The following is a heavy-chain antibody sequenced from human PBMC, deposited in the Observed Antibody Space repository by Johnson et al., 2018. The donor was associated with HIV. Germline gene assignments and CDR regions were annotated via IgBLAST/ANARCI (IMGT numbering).Heavy chain of an antibody. V-gene: IGHV3-66*01. D-gene: IGHD6-6*01. J-gene: IGHJ3*01. Sequence: VQLVESGGGLVQPGGSLRLSCAASGFTVSSNYMSWVRQAPGNGLEWVSVIYSGGSTYYADSVKGRFTISRDNSKNTPYAQMNSLRSEDTSVYYCAKSTEDNSSREAGQYGAFDVWGRGTMVTVSS. CDR1: GFTVSSNY. CDR2: IYSGGST. CDR3: AKSTEDNSSREAGQYGAFDV.